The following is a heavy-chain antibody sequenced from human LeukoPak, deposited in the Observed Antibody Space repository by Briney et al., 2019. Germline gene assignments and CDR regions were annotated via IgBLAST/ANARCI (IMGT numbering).Heavy chain of an antibody. D-gene: IGHD6-13*01. CDR1: GGSLSSYY. V-gene: IGHV4-59*12. CDR3: ARRYYSSSWNNFDY. J-gene: IGHJ4*02. Sequence: SETLSLTCTVSGGSLSSYYWSWIRQPPGKGLEWIGYIYYSGSTNYNPSLKSRVTISVDTSKNQFSLKLSSVTAADTAVYYCARRYYSSSWNNFDYWGQGTLVTVSS. CDR2: IYYSGST.